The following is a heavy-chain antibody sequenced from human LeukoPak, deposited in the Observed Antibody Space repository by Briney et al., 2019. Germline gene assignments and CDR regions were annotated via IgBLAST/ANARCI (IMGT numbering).Heavy chain of an antibody. V-gene: IGHV3-21*04. J-gene: IGHJ4*02. D-gene: IGHD1-26*01. CDR1: GFTFSSYS. Sequence: GGSLRLSCAASGFTFSSYSMNWVRQAPGKGLEWVSSISTGSSYIYYADSVKGRFTISRDNAKNSLYLQMNSLRAGDTAVYYCAKFKGYSGSYHDYWGQGTLVTVSS. CDR3: AKFKGYSGSYHDY. CDR2: ISTGSSYI.